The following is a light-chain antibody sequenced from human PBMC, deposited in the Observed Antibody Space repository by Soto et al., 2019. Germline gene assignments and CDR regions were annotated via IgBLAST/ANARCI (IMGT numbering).Light chain of an antibody. J-gene: IGLJ2*01. Sequence: QSALTQPASVSGSPGQSIAISCTGTSSDVGSYNLVSWYQQHPGKAPKLMIYEGSKRPSGVSDRFSGSKSDNTASLTISGLQAGDEADYYCCSYAGSSTFVFGGGTKLTVL. CDR1: SSDVGSYNL. CDR3: CSYAGSSTFV. CDR2: EGS. V-gene: IGLV2-23*01.